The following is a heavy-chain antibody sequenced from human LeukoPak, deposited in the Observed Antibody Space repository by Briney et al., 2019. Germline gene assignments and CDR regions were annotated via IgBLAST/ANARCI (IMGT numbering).Heavy chain of an antibody. D-gene: IGHD3-10*01. CDR2: ISSSGSTI. CDR1: GSTFSDSY. Sequence: GGSLRLSCAASGSTFSDSYMSWIRQAPGKGLEWVSYISSSGSTIYYADSVKGRFTISRDNAKNSLYLQMNSLRAEDTAVYYCARTFNGRYYYGSGTYYFDYWGQGTLVTVSS. J-gene: IGHJ4*02. CDR3: ARTFNGRYYYGSGTYYFDY. V-gene: IGHV3-11*01.